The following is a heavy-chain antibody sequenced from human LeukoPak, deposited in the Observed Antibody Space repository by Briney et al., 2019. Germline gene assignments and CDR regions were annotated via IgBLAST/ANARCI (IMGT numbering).Heavy chain of an antibody. Sequence: PGGSLRLSCAASGFTFSSYAMHWVRQAPGKGLEWVAVISYDGSNKYYADSVKGRFTISRDNSKNTLYLQMNSLRAEDTAVYYCADSSGWPTDLDYWGQGTLVTVSS. J-gene: IGHJ4*02. CDR1: GFTFSSYA. D-gene: IGHD6-19*01. V-gene: IGHV3-30-3*01. CDR3: ADSSGWPTDLDY. CDR2: ISYDGSNK.